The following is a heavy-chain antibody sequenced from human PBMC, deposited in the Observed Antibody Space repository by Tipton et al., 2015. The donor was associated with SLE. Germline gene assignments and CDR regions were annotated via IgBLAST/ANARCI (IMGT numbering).Heavy chain of an antibody. CDR2: FYHSGST. Sequence: TLSLTCAVSGYSVSSGYSWGWIRQPPGKGLEWIGSFYHSGSTYYNPSLKSRLTISVDTSKNQFFLKLKSVTAADTAVYYCASFRDMVQGVIGTFNFWGQGTMVTASS. D-gene: IGHD3-10*01. J-gene: IGHJ3*01. CDR1: GYSVSSGYS. V-gene: IGHV4-38-2*01. CDR3: ASFRDMVQGVIGTFNF.